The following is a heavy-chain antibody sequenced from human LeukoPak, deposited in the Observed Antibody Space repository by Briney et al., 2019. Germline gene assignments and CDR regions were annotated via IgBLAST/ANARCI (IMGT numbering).Heavy chain of an antibody. J-gene: IGHJ3*02. CDR1: GFTFSTYS. V-gene: IGHV3-21*01. Sequence: PGGSLRLSCAASGFTFSTYSMNWVRQAPGKGLEWVSSISGSRNYIYCADSVKGRFTISRDNAKNSLYLQMNSLRAEDTAVYYCARRFGEGAFDIWGQGTMVTVSS. CDR3: ARRFGEGAFDI. D-gene: IGHD3-10*01. CDR2: ISGSRNYI.